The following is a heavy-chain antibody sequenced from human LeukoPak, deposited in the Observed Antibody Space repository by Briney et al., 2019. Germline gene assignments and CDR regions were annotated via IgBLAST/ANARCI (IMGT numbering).Heavy chain of an antibody. Sequence: GGSLRLSCVASGFTLSSYYMHWVRQVPGKGLVWVSCINGDGSSTKYADSVKGRFTISRDNAKNTLYLQVNSLRAGDTAVYYCAQGGSPGALDYWGRGTLVTVSS. V-gene: IGHV3-74*01. CDR1: GFTLSSYY. CDR2: INGDGSST. D-gene: IGHD2-15*01. CDR3: AQGGSPGALDY. J-gene: IGHJ4*02.